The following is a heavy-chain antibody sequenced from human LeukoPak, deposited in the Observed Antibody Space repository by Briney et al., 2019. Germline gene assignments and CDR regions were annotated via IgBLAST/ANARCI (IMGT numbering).Heavy chain of an antibody. CDR1: GGSISSSSYY. Sequence: SETLSLTCTVSGGSISSSSYYWGWIRQPPGKGLEWIGSIYYSGSTYYNPSLKSRVTISVDTSKNQFSLKLSSVTAADTAVYYCARPLYVLLWFGELYYFDYWGQGTLVTVSS. V-gene: IGHV4-39*01. CDR3: ARPLYVLLWFGELYYFDY. D-gene: IGHD3-10*01. CDR2: IYYSGST. J-gene: IGHJ4*02.